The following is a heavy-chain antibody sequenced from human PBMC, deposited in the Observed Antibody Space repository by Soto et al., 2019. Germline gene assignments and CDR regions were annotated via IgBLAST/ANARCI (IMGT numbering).Heavy chain of an antibody. CDR3: ARRTRDFYTTLYYYYYMDV. D-gene: IGHD3-3*01. CDR1: GYSFTSYW. J-gene: IGHJ6*03. Sequence: GESLKISCKGSGYSFTSYWIGWVRQMPGKGLEWMGIIYPGDSDTRYSPSFQGQVTISADKSISTAYLQWSSLKASDTAMYYCARRTRDFYTTLYYYYYMDVWGKGTTVTGLL. CDR2: IYPGDSDT. V-gene: IGHV5-51*01.